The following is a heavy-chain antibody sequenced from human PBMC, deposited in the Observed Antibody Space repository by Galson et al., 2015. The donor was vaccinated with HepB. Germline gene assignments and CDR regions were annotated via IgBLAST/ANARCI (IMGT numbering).Heavy chain of an antibody. J-gene: IGHJ4*02. CDR2: IRYDGSNK. D-gene: IGHD3-22*01. V-gene: IGHV3-30*02. Sequence: SLRLSCAASGFTFSSYGMHWVRQAPGKGLEWVAFIRYDGSNKYYADSVKGRFTISRDNSKNTLYLQMNSLRAEDTAVYYCAKDTHYYDSSGYQTFDYWGQGTLVTVSS. CDR3: AKDTHYYDSSGYQTFDY. CDR1: GFTFSSYG.